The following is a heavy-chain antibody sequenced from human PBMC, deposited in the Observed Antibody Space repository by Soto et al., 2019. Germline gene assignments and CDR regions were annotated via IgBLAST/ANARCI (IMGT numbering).Heavy chain of an antibody. D-gene: IGHD2-8*01. CDR1: GGSVSSGDYY. CDR2: THYSRTT. Sequence: TLSRTGSVSGGSVSSGDYYWSWIRQHPGTGLEWISYTHYSRTTYYNPSLKSRASISLDTSKNEFSLKLTSVTAADTAVYYCARRALPQCINGVCYKDGFWDYWGQGALVTVSS. CDR3: ARRALPQCINGVCYKDGFWDY. J-gene: IGHJ4*02. V-gene: IGHV4-31*02.